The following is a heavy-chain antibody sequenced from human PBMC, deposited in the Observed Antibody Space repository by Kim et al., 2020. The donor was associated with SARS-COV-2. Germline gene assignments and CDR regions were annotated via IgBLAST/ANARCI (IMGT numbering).Heavy chain of an antibody. D-gene: IGHD3-10*01. V-gene: IGHV4-59*01. CDR1: GGSLSPYY. Sequence: SETLSLTCTVSGGSLSPYYWSWIRQPPGKGLEWIGYMHYSGRANYSPSLKSRVAISVDTSKNHFSLNLTSVTAADTAKYFCARFQHGSGSYLGPFDIWGQGTLVTVSS. CDR3: ARFQHGSGSYLGPFDI. J-gene: IGHJ3*02. CDR2: MHYSGRA.